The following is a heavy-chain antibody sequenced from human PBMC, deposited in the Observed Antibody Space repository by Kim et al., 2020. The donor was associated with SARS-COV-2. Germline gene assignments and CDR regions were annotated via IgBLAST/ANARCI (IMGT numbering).Heavy chain of an antibody. CDR3: SCERALLPHDYRDLDY. CDR2: ICCDGNSIYQ. D-gene: IGHD4-17*01. J-gene: IGHJ4*01. Sequence: GGSLRLSCAASGFNFSNYGMNWVRQAPGKGLEWVSFICCDGNSIYQSYAVYVQCPITSYTSNTMKSLYMHILRLKDTATYDCSCERALLPHDYRDLDY. V-gene: IGHV3-33*08. CDR1: GFNFSNYG.